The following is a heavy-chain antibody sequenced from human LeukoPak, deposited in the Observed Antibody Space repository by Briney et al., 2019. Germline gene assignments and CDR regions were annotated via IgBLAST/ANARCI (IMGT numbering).Heavy chain of an antibody. V-gene: IGHV3-48*04. CDR3: ARGRRYFDWLNDAFDI. Sequence: PGGSLRLSCAASGFTFSSYSMNWVRQAPGKGLEWVSYISSSSSTIYYADSVKGRFTIPRDNAKNSRYLQMNSLRAEDTAVYYCARGRRYFDWLNDAFDIWGQGTMVTVSS. CDR1: GFTFSSYS. CDR2: ISSSSSTI. D-gene: IGHD3-9*01. J-gene: IGHJ3*02.